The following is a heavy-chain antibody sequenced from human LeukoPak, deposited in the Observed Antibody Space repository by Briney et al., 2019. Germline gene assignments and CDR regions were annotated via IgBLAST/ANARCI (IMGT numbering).Heavy chain of an antibody. CDR3: ARSGPEIVVADAFDI. J-gene: IGHJ3*02. CDR2: ISSSSSYI. Sequence: PGGSLRPSCAASGFTFSSYSMNWVRQAPGKGLEWVSSISSSSSYIYYADSVKGRFTISRDNAKNSLYLQMNSLRAEDTAVYYCARSGPEIVVADAFDIWGQGTMVTVSS. D-gene: IGHD3-22*01. CDR1: GFTFSSYS. V-gene: IGHV3-21*01.